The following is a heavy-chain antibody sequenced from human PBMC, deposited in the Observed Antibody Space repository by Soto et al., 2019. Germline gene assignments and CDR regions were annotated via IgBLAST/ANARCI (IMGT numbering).Heavy chain of an antibody. J-gene: IGHJ6*02. CDR3: ARVPIFKLRYFDWGYYGMDV. CDR1: GFTFSSYA. V-gene: IGHV3-30-3*01. CDR2: ISYDGSNK. D-gene: IGHD3-9*01. Sequence: GGSLRLSCAASGFTFSSYAMHWVRQAPGKGLEWVAVISYDGSNKYYADSVKGRFTISRDNSKNTLYLQMNSLRAEDTAVYYCARVPIFKLRYFDWGYYGMDVWGQGTTVTVSS.